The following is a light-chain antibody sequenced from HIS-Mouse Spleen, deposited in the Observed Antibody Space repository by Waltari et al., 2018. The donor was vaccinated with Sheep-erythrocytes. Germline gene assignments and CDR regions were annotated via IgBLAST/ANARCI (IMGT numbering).Light chain of an antibody. J-gene: IGKJ1*01. Sequence: EIVMTQSPATLSVSPGERATLSCRASQRVSSNLAWYQQKPGQAPRLLIYGASTRATGIPARFSGSVSGTEFTLTISSMQSEDFAVYYCQQYNNWPPGKFGQGTKVEIK. V-gene: IGKV3-15*01. CDR2: GAS. CDR3: QQYNNWPPGK. CDR1: QRVSSN.